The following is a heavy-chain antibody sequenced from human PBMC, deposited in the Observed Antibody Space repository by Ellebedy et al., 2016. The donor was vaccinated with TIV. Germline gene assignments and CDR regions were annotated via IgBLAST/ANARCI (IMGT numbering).Heavy chain of an antibody. CDR3: AALIGGSYYVSWFDP. CDR1: GFTFTSSA. Sequence: SVKVSXKASGFTFTSSAVQWVRQARGQRLEWIGWIVVGSGNTNYAQKFQERVTITRDMSTSTAYMELSSLRSEDTAVYYCAALIGGSYYVSWFDPWGQGTLVTVSS. J-gene: IGHJ5*02. D-gene: IGHD1-26*01. CDR2: IVVGSGNT. V-gene: IGHV1-58*01.